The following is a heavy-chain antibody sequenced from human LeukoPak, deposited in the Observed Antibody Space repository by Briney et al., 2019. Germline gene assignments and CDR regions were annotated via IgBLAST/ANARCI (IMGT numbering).Heavy chain of an antibody. CDR3: ARESSSWYGAFDI. CDR1: GGSIDNYF. CDR2: IHSSGPT. Sequence: PSETLSLTCTVSGGSIDNYFWNWIRQPPGKGLEWIGYIHSSGPTNYNPSLKSRVTMSVDTSKNQFSLKLSSVTAADTAVYYCARESSSWYGAFDIWGQGTMVTVSS. V-gene: IGHV4-59*12. J-gene: IGHJ3*02. D-gene: IGHD6-13*01.